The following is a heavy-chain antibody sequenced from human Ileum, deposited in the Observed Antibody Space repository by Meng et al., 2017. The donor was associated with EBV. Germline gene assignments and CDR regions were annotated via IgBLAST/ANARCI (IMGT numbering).Heavy chain of an antibody. D-gene: IGHD2-15*01. V-gene: IGHV4-39*01. J-gene: IGHJ5*01. CDR1: GGAINGSPDC. CDR3: AGQGLLSTSGWIDS. Sequence: ALVEPSDTLSRTSTGAGGAINGSPDCWGWLRQHPGEGLEESGRFHYSGGTTYNQSLMSRQTIAAETSKNQFSLRLSSVTAADTAVYYCAGQGLLSTSGWIDSWGQGALVTVSS. CDR2: FHYSGGT.